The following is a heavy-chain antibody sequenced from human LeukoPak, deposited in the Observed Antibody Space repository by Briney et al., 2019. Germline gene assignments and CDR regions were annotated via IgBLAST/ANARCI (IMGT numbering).Heavy chain of an antibody. CDR1: GFTFSYHY. D-gene: IGHD1-26*01. J-gene: IGHJ4*02. V-gene: IGHV3-72*01. CDR2: IRNKANSYHT. Sequence: GGSLRLSCAASGFTFSYHYMDWVRQAAGKGLEWVGRIRNKANSYHTVYAACVKGRFPIQRDDSKNSLYLQMNSLKPEDTAVYYRARQGATDSWGQGTLVTVSS. CDR3: ARQGATDS.